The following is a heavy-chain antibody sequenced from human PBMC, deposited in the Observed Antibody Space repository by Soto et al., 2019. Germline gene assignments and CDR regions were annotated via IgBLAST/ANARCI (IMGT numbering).Heavy chain of an antibody. CDR1: GYTFTGYY. CDR3: ARGRRGYCSGGSCYYYYGMYV. CDR2: INPNSGGT. D-gene: IGHD2-15*01. V-gene: IGHV1-2*04. J-gene: IGHJ6*02. Sequence: ASVKVSCKASGYTFTGYYMHWVRQAPGQGLEWMGWINPNSGGTNYAQKFQGWITMTRDTSISTAYMELRRLRSDAPAVYYCARGRRGYCSGGSCYYYYGMYVWGQGTTVTVSS.